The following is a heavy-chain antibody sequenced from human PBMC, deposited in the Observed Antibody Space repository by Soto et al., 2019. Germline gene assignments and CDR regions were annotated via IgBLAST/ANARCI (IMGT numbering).Heavy chain of an antibody. CDR3: ATKDPRKGSGTTVGYYYYGMDV. CDR1: GYSFTSYW. V-gene: IGHV5-51*01. Sequence: EVQLVQSGAEVKKPGESLKISCKGSGYSFTSYWIGWVRQMPGKGLEWMGIIYPGDSDTRYSPSFQGQVTISADKSISTAYLQWSSLKASDTAMYYCATKDPRKGSGTTVGYYYYGMDVWGQGTTVTVSS. D-gene: IGHD2-15*01. CDR2: IYPGDSDT. J-gene: IGHJ6*02.